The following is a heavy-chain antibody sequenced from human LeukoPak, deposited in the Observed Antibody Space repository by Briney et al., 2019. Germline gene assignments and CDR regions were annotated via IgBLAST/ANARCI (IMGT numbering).Heavy chain of an antibody. CDR1: GFTFSSYA. CDR3: TTGSSGWENAFDI. V-gene: IGHV3-15*01. Sequence: GGSLRLSCTASGFTFSSYAMNWARQAPGKGLEWVGRIKSKTDGGTTDYAAPVKGRFTISRDDSKNTLYLQMNSLKTEDTAVYYCTTGSSGWENAFDIWGQGTMVTVSS. J-gene: IGHJ3*02. D-gene: IGHD6-19*01. CDR2: IKSKTDGGTT.